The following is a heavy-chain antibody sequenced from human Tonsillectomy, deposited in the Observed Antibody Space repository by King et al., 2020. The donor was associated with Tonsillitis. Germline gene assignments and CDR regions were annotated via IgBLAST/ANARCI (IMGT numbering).Heavy chain of an antibody. Sequence: DVQLVESGGGLVQPGGSLRLSCEASGFTFSTYAMSWVRQAPGKGPEWVSAISGRDTRTFYAVYVKGRFTISRDDSKNTVSLQMSSLRAEDTAVYYCAKESPYSGNYRFYYFDYWGQGTLVTVSS. CDR2: ISGRDTRT. CDR3: AKESPYSGNYRFYYFDY. V-gene: IGHV3-23*04. J-gene: IGHJ4*02. CDR1: GFTFSTYA. D-gene: IGHD1-26*01.